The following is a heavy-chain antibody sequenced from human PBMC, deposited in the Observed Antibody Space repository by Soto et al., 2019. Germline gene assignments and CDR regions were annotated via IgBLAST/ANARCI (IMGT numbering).Heavy chain of an antibody. J-gene: IGHJ6*02. CDR1: GGSISSGGYY. D-gene: IGHD3-22*01. V-gene: IGHV4-31*03. Sequence: QVQLQESGPGLVKPSQTLSLTCTVSGGSISSGGYYWSWIRQHPGKGLEWIGYIYYSGSTYYNPSLKSRVTISVDTSKNQFSLKVSSVTAADTAVYYCARAEYYYDSSGYPSGYYYGMDVWGQGTTVTVSS. CDR3: ARAEYYYDSSGYPSGYYYGMDV. CDR2: IYYSGST.